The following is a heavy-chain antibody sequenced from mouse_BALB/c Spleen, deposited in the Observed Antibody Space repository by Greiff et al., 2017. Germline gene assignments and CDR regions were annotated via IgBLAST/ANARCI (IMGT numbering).Heavy chain of an antibody. V-gene: IGHV5-12-2*01. CDR1: GFTFSSYT. CDR3: ARHGGHYYGSSYVMDY. Sequence: EVQVVESGGGLVQPGGSLKLSCAASGFTFSSYTMSWVRQTPEKRLEWVAYISNGGGSTYYPDTVKGRFTISRDNAKNTLYLQMSSLKSEDTAMYYCARHGGHYYGSSYVMDYWGQGTSVTVSS. CDR2: ISNGGGST. J-gene: IGHJ4*01. D-gene: IGHD1-1*01.